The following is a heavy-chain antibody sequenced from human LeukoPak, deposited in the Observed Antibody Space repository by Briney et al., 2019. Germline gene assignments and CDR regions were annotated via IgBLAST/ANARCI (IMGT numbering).Heavy chain of an antibody. Sequence: SETLSLTCTVSGGSINSYSWSWIRQPPGKGLEWIGYIYYSGSTNYNPSLKSRVTISVDTSKNQFSLNLTSVTAADTAVYYCARHGTAAPRKFDPWGQGTLVTVSS. V-gene: IGHV4-59*08. J-gene: IGHJ5*02. CDR3: ARHGTAAPRKFDP. CDR1: GGSINSYS. CDR2: IYYSGST. D-gene: IGHD6-13*01.